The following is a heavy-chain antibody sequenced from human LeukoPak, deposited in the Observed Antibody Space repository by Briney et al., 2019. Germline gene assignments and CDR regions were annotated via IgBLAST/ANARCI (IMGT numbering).Heavy chain of an antibody. CDR1: GFTFSSYW. CDR2: INSDGTIT. V-gene: IGHV3-74*01. CDR3: AKHDDSSGYFDY. D-gene: IGHD3-22*01. Sequence: PGGSLRLSCAASGFTFSSYWMHWVRQAPGKGLVWVSRINSDGTITTYGDSVKGRFTISRDNAKNTLYLQMNSLRAEDTAVYYCAKHDDSSGYFDYWGQGTLVTVSS. J-gene: IGHJ4*02.